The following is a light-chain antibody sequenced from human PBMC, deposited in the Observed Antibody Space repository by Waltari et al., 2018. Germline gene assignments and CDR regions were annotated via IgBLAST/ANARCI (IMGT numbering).Light chain of an antibody. V-gene: IGKV1-39*01. J-gene: IGKJ2*01. Sequence: DIQMTQSPSSLSASVGDRVTITCRASQSISSYLSWYQQKPGKAPNLLIYAASSLQSGVPSRFSGSASGTDFTLTISSLQPEDFATYYCQQSYSLPRTFGQGTKLEIK. CDR1: QSISSY. CDR3: QQSYSLPRT. CDR2: AAS.